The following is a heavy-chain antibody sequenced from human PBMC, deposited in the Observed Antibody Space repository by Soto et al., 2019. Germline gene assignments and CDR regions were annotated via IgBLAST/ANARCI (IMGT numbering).Heavy chain of an antibody. V-gene: IGHV4-31*03. CDR2: IYYSGST. J-gene: IGHJ4*02. Sequence: QVQLQESGPGLVKPSQTLSLTCTVSGGSISSVGYYLNGIRQHPGEGLEWIVYIYYSGSTYYNPSLKSRVTISVDTSKNQFSLKLSSVTAAATDVYYCAREPLTWGQGTLVTVSS. CDR1: GGSISSVGYY. CDR3: AREPLT.